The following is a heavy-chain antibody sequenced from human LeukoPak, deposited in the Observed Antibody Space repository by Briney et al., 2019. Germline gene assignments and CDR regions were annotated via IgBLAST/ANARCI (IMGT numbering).Heavy chain of an antibody. D-gene: IGHD6-19*01. V-gene: IGHV4-39*01. CDR3: AIIRGGGRAVAGLYYFDY. CDR1: GGSISSSSYY. CDR2: LYYSGST. J-gene: IGHJ4*02. Sequence: SETLSLTCTVSGGSISSSSYYWGWIRQPPGKGLEWIGCLYYSGSTYYNPSLKSRVTISVDTSKNQFSLKLSSVTAADTAVYCCAIIRGGGRAVAGLYYFDYWGQGTLVTVSS.